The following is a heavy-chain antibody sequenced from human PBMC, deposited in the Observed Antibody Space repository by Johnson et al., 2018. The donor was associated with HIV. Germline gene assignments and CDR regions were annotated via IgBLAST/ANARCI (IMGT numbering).Heavy chain of an antibody. V-gene: IGHV3-11*01. Sequence: QVQVVESGGGLVKPGGSLRLSCAASGFTFSDSYMSWIRQAPGKGLEWVAYISHSGSTISYADSVKGRFTISRDNSKNTLYLQMNSLKTEDTGVYYCARAGIVGDQRDAFDIWGQGTMVTVSS. D-gene: IGHD1-26*01. J-gene: IGHJ3*02. CDR2: ISHSGSTI. CDR3: ARAGIVGDQRDAFDI. CDR1: GFTFSDSY.